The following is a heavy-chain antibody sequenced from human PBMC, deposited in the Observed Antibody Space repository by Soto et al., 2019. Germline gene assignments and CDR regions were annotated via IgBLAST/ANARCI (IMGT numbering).Heavy chain of an antibody. CDR1: GLTLRSFT. CDR3: TRDASRDSSARGWFDP. CDR2: ISSNSAYI. Sequence: GSLRLSCAAAGLTLRSFTMNWVRQAPGKGLEWVSTISSNSAYIYYTDALRGRFTISRDNAKNSLHLQMNSMRAEDTAVYYCTRDASRDSSARGWFDPWGPGTLVTVSS. D-gene: IGHD6-13*01. J-gene: IGHJ5*02. V-gene: IGHV3-21*01.